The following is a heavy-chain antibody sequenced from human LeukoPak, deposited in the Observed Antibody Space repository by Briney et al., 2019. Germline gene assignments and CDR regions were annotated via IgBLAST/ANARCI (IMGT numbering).Heavy chain of an antibody. CDR1: GGTFTGCY. CDR2: INPNSGGT. CDR3: ARGRYYDSSGRLYDY. Sequence: GASVKVSCKASGGTFTGCYLHWVRQAPGQGLEWMGWINPNSGGTTYAQKFQGRVTMTRDTSISTAYMDLSRLTSDDTAVYYCARGRYYDSSGRLYDYWGQGTLVTVSS. V-gene: IGHV1-2*02. J-gene: IGHJ4*02. D-gene: IGHD3-22*01.